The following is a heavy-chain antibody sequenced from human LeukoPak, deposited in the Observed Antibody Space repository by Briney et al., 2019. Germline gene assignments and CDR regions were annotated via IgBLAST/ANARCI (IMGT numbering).Heavy chain of an antibody. D-gene: IGHD4-23*01. Sequence: SETLSLTCTVSGGSISSYYWSWIRQPAGKGLEWIGRIYTSGSTNYNPSLKSRVTISVDRSKNQFSLKLRSVIAADTAVYYCARDIGGSDWYFDLWGRGTLVTVSS. CDR2: IYTSGST. V-gene: IGHV4-4*07. CDR1: GGSISSYY. CDR3: ARDIGGSDWYFDL. J-gene: IGHJ2*01.